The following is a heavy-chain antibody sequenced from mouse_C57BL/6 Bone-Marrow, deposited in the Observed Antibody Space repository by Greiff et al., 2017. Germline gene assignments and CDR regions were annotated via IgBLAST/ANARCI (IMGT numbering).Heavy chain of an antibody. CDR3: ARLPLGRSLFAY. V-gene: IGHV1-53*01. CDR1: GYTFTSYW. D-gene: IGHD4-1*01. Sequence: QVQLQQPGTELVKPGASVKLSCKASGYTFTSYWMHWVKQRPGQGLEWIGNINPSNGGTNYNEKLKSKATLTVDKSSSTAYMQLSSLTSEDSAVYYCARLPLGRSLFAYWGQGTLVTVSA. CDR2: INPSNGGT. J-gene: IGHJ3*01.